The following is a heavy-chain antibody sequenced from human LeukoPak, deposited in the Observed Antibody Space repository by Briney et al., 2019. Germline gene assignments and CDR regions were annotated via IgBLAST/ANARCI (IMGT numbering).Heavy chain of an antibody. CDR1: GGSISSSSYY. J-gene: IGHJ4*02. D-gene: IGHD3-16*01. Sequence: SETLSLTCTVSGGSISSSSYYWGWIRQPPGKGLEWIGSIYYSGSTYYNPSLKSRVTISVDTSKNQFSLKLSSVTAADTAVYYCARTYYDYVWGQPTRAQFDYWGQGTLVTVSS. V-gene: IGHV4-39*07. CDR3: ARTYYDYVWGQPTRAQFDY. CDR2: IYYSGST.